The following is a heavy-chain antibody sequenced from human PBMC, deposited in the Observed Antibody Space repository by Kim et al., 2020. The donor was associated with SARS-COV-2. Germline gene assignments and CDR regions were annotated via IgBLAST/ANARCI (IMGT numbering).Heavy chain of an antibody. D-gene: IGHD6-13*01. V-gene: IGHV3-30*01. Sequence: DSVQGRFTISRDHSKNTLYLQMNSLRAEDTAVYYCARDGTRQQLVFGMDVWGQGTTVTVSS. J-gene: IGHJ6*02. CDR3: ARDGTRQQLVFGMDV.